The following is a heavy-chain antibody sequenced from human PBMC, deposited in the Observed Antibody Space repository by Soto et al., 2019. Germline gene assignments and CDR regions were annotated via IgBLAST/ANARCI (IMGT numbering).Heavy chain of an antibody. D-gene: IGHD3-22*01. V-gene: IGHV4-59*01. J-gene: IGHJ4*02. CDR2: IYYSGST. CDR3: ARETHYYYSSGYYYPKPYFDY. Sequence: PSETLSLTCTVSGGSISSYYWSWIRQPPGKGLEWIGYIYYSGSTNYNPSLKSRVTISVDTSKNQFSLKLSSVTAADTAVYYCARETHYYYSSGYYYPKPYFDYWGQGTLVTVSS. CDR1: GGSISSYY.